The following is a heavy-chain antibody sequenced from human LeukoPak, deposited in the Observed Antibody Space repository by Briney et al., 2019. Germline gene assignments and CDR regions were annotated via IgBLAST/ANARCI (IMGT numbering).Heavy chain of an antibody. J-gene: IGHJ4*02. V-gene: IGHV3-53*05. CDR1: VFTVRSNY. D-gene: IGHD6-19*01. CDR2: IHSGRST. CDR3: ARVSSDSRGWYAFDY. Sequence: LRLSCAASVFTVRSNYMGWVRQARRKGLEWVAFIHSGRSTNYADSVTGRFSISRDNSKNPLYLQLNSLRAEDPAVYYCARVSSDSRGWYAFDYWGQGILVTVSS.